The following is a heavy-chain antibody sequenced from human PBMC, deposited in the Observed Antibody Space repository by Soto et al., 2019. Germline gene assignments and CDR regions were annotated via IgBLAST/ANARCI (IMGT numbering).Heavy chain of an antibody. V-gene: IGHV4-61*05. CDR1: GGSISSSSYY. J-gene: IGHJ4*02. Sequence: PSETLSLTCTVSGGSISSSSYYWSWIRQPPGKGLEWIGYINYSGSTNYNPSLKSRVTISVDTSKNQFSLKLSSVTAADTAVYYCARMTDYYDSTLGYWGQGTLVTVSS. CDR2: INYSGST. D-gene: IGHD3-22*01. CDR3: ARMTDYYDSTLGY.